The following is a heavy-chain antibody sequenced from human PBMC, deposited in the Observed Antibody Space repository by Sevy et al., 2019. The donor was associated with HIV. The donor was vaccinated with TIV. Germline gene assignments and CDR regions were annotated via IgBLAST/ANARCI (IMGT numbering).Heavy chain of an antibody. J-gene: IGHJ6*02. CDR2: INHSGST. CDR1: GGSFSGYY. CDR3: ARATGWGMDV. V-gene: IGHV4-34*01. Sequence: SETLSLTCAVYGGSFSGYYWSWIRQPPGKGLEWIGEINHSGSTNYNPSLKSRVTISVDTSKNQFSLKLSSVTAADTAVYYCARATGWGMDVWDQGTTVTVSS.